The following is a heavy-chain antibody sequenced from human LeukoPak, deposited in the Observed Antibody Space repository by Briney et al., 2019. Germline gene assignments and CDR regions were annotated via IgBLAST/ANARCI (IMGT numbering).Heavy chain of an antibody. D-gene: IGHD6-19*01. CDR3: AKDLRVAGPPDY. J-gene: IGHJ4*02. Sequence: GGSLRLSCAASGFTFRNYVMNWVRQAPGKGLEWVSTISAGGDSIYYADSVKGRFTISRDNSKNTLYLQMNSLRAEDTAVYYCAKDLRVAGPPDYWGQGTLVTVSS. V-gene: IGHV3-23*01. CDR1: GFTFRNYV. CDR2: ISAGGDSI.